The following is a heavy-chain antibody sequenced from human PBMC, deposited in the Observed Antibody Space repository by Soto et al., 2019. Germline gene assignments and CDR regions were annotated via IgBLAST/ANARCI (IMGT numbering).Heavy chain of an antibody. J-gene: IGHJ2*01. Sequence: QGQLVESGGGLVKPGGSLRLSCAASGFTFSDYYMTWIRQAPGKGLEWVSYMSRRDDTIFYADSVKGRFTISRDNAKNSLYLQMDSLRVEDTAVYYCARVVVVVAATRYWYFDLWGRGTLISVSS. V-gene: IGHV3-11*01. CDR3: ARVVVVVAATRYWYFDL. D-gene: IGHD2-15*01. CDR1: GFTFSDYY. CDR2: MSRRDDTI.